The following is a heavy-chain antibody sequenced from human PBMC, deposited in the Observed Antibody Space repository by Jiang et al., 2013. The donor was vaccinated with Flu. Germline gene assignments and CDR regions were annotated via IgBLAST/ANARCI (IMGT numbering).Heavy chain of an antibody. J-gene: IGHJ4*02. Sequence: SGAEVKKPGASVKVSCKASGYTFTGYYMHWVRQAPGQGLEWMGWINPNSGGTNYAQKFQGRVTMTWDASISAAYMEISRLKSDDTAVYYCARDFCSNTSCFDSWGQGTLVTVSS. CDR2: INPNSGGT. CDR1: GYTFTGYY. CDR3: ARDFCSNTSCFDS. D-gene: IGHD2-2*01. V-gene: IGHV1-2*02.